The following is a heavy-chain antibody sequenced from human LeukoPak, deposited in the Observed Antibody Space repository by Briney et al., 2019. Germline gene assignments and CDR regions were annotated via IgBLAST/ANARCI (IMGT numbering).Heavy chain of an antibody. D-gene: IGHD1-1*01. CDR2: IRSKAYGETA. V-gene: IGHV3-49*03. Sequence: PGGSLRLSCTASGFTFGDYAMSWIRQAPGKGLEWVGFIRSKAYGETADYAASVKGGFTISRDDSKAIAYLQMNSLKAEDTAVYHCTRDRGAYNLYDYWGRGTLVTVSS. CDR3: TRDRGAYNLYDY. J-gene: IGHJ4*02. CDR1: GFTFGDYA.